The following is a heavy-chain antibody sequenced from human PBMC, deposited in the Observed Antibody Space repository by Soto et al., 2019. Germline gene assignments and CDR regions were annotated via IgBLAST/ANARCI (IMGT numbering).Heavy chain of an antibody. D-gene: IGHD3-9*01. CDR3: ARALLNYDILTGPALNGPYYDYGMDV. J-gene: IGHJ6*02. CDR1: GGSFSGYY. V-gene: IGHV4-34*01. Sequence: QVQLQQWGAGLLKPSETLSLTCAVYGGSFSGYYWSWIRQPPGKGLEWIGEINHSGSTNYNQSLMCRVPMYLDTAKKHFSLELIYVPAADSAVYYSARALLNYDILTGPALNGPYYDYGMDVWGQGTTYTVSS. CDR2: INHSGST.